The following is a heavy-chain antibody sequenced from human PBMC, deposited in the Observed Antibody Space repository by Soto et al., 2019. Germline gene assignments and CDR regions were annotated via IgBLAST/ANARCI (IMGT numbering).Heavy chain of an antibody. V-gene: IGHV3-48*03. CDR1: GFTFRSYE. D-gene: IGHD2-2*01. Sequence: GGSLRLSCAASGFTFRSYEMNWVRQAPGKTLEWVSYISSGGDSSYYADSVKGRFTISRDNAKNSLYLQMNSLRVEDTAVYYCARVHCSTTTCHLQASHFCGQGTLVTVSS. CDR2: ISSGGDSS. CDR3: ARVHCSTTTCHLQASHF. J-gene: IGHJ4*02.